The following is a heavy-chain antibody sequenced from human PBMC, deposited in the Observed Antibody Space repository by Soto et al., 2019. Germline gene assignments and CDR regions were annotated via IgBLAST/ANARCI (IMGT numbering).Heavy chain of an antibody. CDR1: GFTFTDYA. V-gene: IGHV3-23*01. CDR2: IGGRGGHT. J-gene: IGHJ6*02. D-gene: IGHD3-22*01. CDR3: AKDQGQYYDSSGSYGMDV. Sequence: GGSLRLSCAASGFTFTDYAMSWVRQAPGKGLECVSVIGGRGGHTYYADSVKGRFTISRDNSKNTVYLEMNSLTAEDTALYFCAKDQGQYYDSSGSYGMDVWGQGTTVTVS.